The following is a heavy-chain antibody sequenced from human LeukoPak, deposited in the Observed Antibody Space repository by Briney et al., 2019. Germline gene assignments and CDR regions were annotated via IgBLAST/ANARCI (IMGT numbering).Heavy chain of an antibody. CDR1: GYTFTGYY. CDR3: ARRPKYYGALRDAFDI. Sequence: ASVKVSCKASGYTFTGYYMHWVRQAPGQGLEWMGWINPNSGGTNYAQKFQGRVTMTRDTSISTAYLQWSSLKASDTAMYYCARRPKYYGALRDAFDIWGQGTMVTVSS. J-gene: IGHJ3*02. V-gene: IGHV1-2*02. CDR2: INPNSGGT. D-gene: IGHD4/OR15-4a*01.